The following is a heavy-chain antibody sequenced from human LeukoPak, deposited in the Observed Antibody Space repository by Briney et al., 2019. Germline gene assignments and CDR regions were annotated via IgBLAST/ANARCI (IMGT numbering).Heavy chain of an antibody. CDR3: VKGGGNSRPYFFDY. CDR2: ISSNE. D-gene: IGHD4-23*01. CDR1: EFTFSRYA. J-gene: IGHJ4*02. V-gene: IGHV3-NL1*01. Sequence: GGSLRLSCSASEFTFSRYAMHWVRPAPGKGLEYVSGISSNEDSVKGRFTISRDNSKNTLYLQMSSLRAEDTAVYYCVKGGGNSRPYFFDYWGQGTLITVSS.